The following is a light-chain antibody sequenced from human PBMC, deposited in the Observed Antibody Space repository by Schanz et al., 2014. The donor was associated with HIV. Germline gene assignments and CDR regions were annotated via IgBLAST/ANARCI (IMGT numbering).Light chain of an antibody. CDR2: EVS. CDR3: SSYAGSNKNV. Sequence: QSALTQPASVSGSPGQSITISCTGTSSDVGAYKYVSWYQQHPGKAPKLMIYEVSKRPSGVPDRFSGSKSGNTASLTVSGLQAEDEADYYCSSYAGSNKNVFGTGTKLTVL. CDR1: SSDVGAYKY. J-gene: IGLJ1*01. V-gene: IGLV2-8*01.